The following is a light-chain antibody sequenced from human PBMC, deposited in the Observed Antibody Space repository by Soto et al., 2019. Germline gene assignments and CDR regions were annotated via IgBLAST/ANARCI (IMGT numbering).Light chain of an antibody. J-gene: IGKJ1*01. CDR2: DAS. V-gene: IGKV1-5*01. Sequence: DMQMTQSPCTLSASVGDTVTVTCRASQSVSGWLAWYQQKPGEAPKLLIYDASALQRGVPSRFSGSGSGTKFTLTIASLQPDDFATYYCQQYETFSGTFGPGTKVDIK. CDR3: QQYETFSGT. CDR1: QSVSGW.